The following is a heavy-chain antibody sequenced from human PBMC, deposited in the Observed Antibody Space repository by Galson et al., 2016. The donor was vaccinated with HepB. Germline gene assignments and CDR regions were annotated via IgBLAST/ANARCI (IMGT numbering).Heavy chain of an antibody. CDR1: GFTFRSYA. J-gene: IGHJ4*02. CDR3: AKRTSHDYGALLDY. V-gene: IGHV3-23*01. D-gene: IGHD4-17*01. Sequence: SLRLSCAASGFTFRSYAMSWVRQAPGKGLEWVSTMTDSGDSTYYADSVKGRFTISRDNSKNNLFLQMNSLRVEDTAMYYCAKRTSHDYGALLDYWGQGTLVTVSS. CDR2: MTDSGDST.